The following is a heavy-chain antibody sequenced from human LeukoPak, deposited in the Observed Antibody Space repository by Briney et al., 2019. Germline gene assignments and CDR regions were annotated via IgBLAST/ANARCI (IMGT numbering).Heavy chain of an antibody. V-gene: IGHV4-59*01. Sequence: SETLSLTCAVYGGSFSGYYWSWIRQPPGKGLEWIGYIYYSGSTNYNPSLKSRVTISVDTSKNQFSLKLSSVTAADTAVYYCARDQHLGDYVWASYRWGYFDLWGRGTLVTVSS. CDR3: ARDQHLGDYVWASYRWGYFDL. D-gene: IGHD3-16*02. J-gene: IGHJ2*01. CDR1: GGSFSGYY. CDR2: IYYSGST.